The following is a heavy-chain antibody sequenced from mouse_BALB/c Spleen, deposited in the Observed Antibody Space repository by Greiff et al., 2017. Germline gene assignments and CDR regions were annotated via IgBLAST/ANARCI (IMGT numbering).Heavy chain of an antibody. Sequence: VQLQQSAAELARPGASVKMSCKASGYTFTSYTMHWVKQRPGQGLEWIGYINPSSGYTEYNQKFKDKTTLTADKSSSTAYMQLSSLTSEDSAVYYCARISPIYYYGSSYVGFDYWGQGTTLTVSS. D-gene: IGHD1-1*01. V-gene: IGHV1-4*02. CDR2: INPSSGYT. CDR3: ARISPIYYYGSSYVGFDY. J-gene: IGHJ2*01. CDR1: GYTFTSYT.